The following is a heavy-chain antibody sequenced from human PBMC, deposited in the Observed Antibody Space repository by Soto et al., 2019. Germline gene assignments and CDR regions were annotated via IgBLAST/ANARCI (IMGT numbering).Heavy chain of an antibody. CDR3: ATEGYSSGWYSAGYFQH. CDR2: IIPIFGTA. V-gene: IGHV1-69*12. J-gene: IGHJ1*01. D-gene: IGHD6-19*01. Sequence: QVQLVQSGAEVKKPGSSVKVSCKASGGTFSSYAISWVRQAPGQGLEWMGGIIPIFGTANYAQKFQGRVTITADESTSTAYMELSSLRSEDTAVYYCATEGYSSGWYSAGYFQHWGQGTLVTVSS. CDR1: GGTFSSYA.